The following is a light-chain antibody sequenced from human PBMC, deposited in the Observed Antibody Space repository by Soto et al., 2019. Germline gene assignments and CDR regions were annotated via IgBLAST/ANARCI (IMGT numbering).Light chain of an antibody. CDR3: QSYDSSLSGRGV. CDR2: VNS. J-gene: IGLJ1*01. V-gene: IGLV1-40*01. Sequence: QSVLTQPPSVSGAAGQRVTISCTGSSSNIGAGYDVHWYQQLPGTAPKLLIYVNSNRPSGVPDRFSGSKSGTSASLAITGLQAEDEADYYCQSYDSSLSGRGVFGTGTKLTVL. CDR1: SSNIGAGYD.